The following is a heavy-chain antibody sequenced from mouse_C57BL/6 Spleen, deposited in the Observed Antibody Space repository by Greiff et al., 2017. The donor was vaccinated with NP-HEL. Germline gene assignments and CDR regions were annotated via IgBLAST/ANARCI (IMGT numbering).Heavy chain of an antibody. D-gene: IGHD1-1*01. J-gene: IGHJ3*01. CDR3: TGSVGFAY. Sequence: VQLQQSGAELVRPGASVKLSCTASGFNIKDDYMHWVKQRPEQGLEWIGWIDPENGDTEYASKFQGKATITADTSSNTAYLQLSSLTSEDTAVYYCTGSVGFAYWGQGTLVTVSA. CDR1: GFNIKDDY. V-gene: IGHV14-4*01. CDR2: IDPENGDT.